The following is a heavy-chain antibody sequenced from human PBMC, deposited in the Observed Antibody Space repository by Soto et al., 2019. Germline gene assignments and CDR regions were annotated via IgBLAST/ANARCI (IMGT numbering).Heavy chain of an antibody. J-gene: IGHJ4*02. D-gene: IGHD6-19*01. Sequence: QVQLVQSGAEAKKPGASVKVSCKASGYTFTSYGISWVRQAPGQGLEWMGWISAYNGNTNYAQKLQGRVTMTTDTSTSTAYMELRSLRSDDTAVYYCARATPGYSSGWYHFFFDYWGQGTLVTVSS. CDR3: ARATPGYSSGWYHFFFDY. CDR1: GYTFTSYG. CDR2: ISAYNGNT. V-gene: IGHV1-18*01.